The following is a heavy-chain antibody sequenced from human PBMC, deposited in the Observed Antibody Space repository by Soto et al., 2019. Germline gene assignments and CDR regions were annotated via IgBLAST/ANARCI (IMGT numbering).Heavy chain of an antibody. D-gene: IGHD3-16*01. CDR1: GFTFGDYA. CDR2: IRRNAYGGTT. J-gene: IGHJ4*02. CDR3: TRASSLDFDF. V-gene: IGHV3-49*04. Sequence: GGSLRLSCTTSGFTFGDYALSWVRQAPGKGLEWVGFIRRNAYGGTTDYAASVKGRFTISRDDSKSIAYLQMNSLRTEDTALYYCTRASSLDFDFWGQGTLVTVPQ.